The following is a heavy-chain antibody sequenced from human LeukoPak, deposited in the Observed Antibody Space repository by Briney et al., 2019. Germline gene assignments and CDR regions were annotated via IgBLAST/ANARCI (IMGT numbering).Heavy chain of an antibody. CDR3: AKNAPNYYDSSGYYSLPDY. Sequence: GVSLRLSCAASGFTFSSYAMSWVRQAPGKGLEWVSAISGSGGSTYYADSVKGRFTISRDNSKNTLYLQMNSLRAEDTAVYYCAKNAPNYYDSSGYYSLPDYWGQGTLVTVSS. J-gene: IGHJ4*02. V-gene: IGHV3-23*01. CDR2: ISGSGGST. D-gene: IGHD3-22*01. CDR1: GFTFSSYA.